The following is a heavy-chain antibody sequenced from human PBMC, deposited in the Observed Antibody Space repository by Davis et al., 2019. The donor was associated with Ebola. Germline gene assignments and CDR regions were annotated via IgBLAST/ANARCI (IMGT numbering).Heavy chain of an antibody. CDR3: ARSITIIRGVIPWFDP. V-gene: IGHV4-59*01. D-gene: IGHD3-10*01. CDR1: GGSFSTYY. J-gene: IGHJ5*02. Sequence: MPSETLSLTCTVSGGSFSTYYWSWVRQPPGKGLEWVGYIYYSGTTHYNPSLRGRVTISVDTSKKHFSLRLSSVTAADTAVYYCARSITIIRGVIPWFDPWGQGTLVTVSS. CDR2: IYYSGTT.